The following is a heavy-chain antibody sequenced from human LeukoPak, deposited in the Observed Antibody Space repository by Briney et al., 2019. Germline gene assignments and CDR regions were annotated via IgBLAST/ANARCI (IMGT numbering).Heavy chain of an antibody. J-gene: IGHJ3*02. D-gene: IGHD3-22*01. CDR1: GFRFKNYG. V-gene: IGHV3-33*01. CDR2: IWFDGSDT. CDR3: ARSVITMNTDAFDI. Sequence: GRSLRLSCAASGFRFKNYGMHWVRQAPGKGLEWVAVIWFDGSDTRYADSVRGRFTISRDDSKNTVYLQMNSLRAEDTAVYYCARSVITMNTDAFDIWGQGTMVTVSS.